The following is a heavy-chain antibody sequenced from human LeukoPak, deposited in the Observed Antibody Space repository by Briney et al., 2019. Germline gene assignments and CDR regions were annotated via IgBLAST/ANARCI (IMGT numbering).Heavy chain of an antibody. J-gene: IGHJ5*02. CDR2: IKQDGSEK. V-gene: IGHV3-7*03. CDR3: ARDGSGIVGANWFDH. Sequence: GGALRLSCAASGFTFSNYWMSWVRQAPGKGREWVANIKQDGSEKYYVDSVKGRFTISRDNAKNSLYLQMNSLRAEDTAVYYCARDGSGIVGANWFDHWGQGTLVTVSS. D-gene: IGHD1-26*01. CDR1: GFTFSNYW.